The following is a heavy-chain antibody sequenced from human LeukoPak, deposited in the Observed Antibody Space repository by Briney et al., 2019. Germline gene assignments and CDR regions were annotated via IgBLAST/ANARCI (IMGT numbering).Heavy chain of an antibody. CDR2: IYYSGST. CDR1: GGSISSYY. Sequence: SETLSLTCTVSGGSISSYYWSWIRQPPGQGLEWIGYIYYSGSTNDNPSLKSRVTISVDTSKNQFSLKLSSVTAADTAVYYCARMVGWGARRYYYYYMDVWGKGTTVTISS. CDR3: ARMVGWGARRYYYYYMDV. J-gene: IGHJ6*03. V-gene: IGHV4-59*01. D-gene: IGHD1-26*01.